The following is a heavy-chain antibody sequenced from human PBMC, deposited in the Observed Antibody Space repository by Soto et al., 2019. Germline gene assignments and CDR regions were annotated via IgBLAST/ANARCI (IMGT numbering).Heavy chain of an antibody. Sequence: SVKVSCKASGGTFSSYRINWVRQAPGQGLEWVGGIVPIYRTAGYAQKFQGRVTITADESARTAYMELRSLKSQDTAVYYCARDSGAKLSSSWGQRTLVTVSS. CDR1: GGTFSSYR. CDR2: IVPIYRTA. CDR3: ARDSGAKLSSS. V-gene: IGHV1-69*13. J-gene: IGHJ4*02. D-gene: IGHD6-13*01.